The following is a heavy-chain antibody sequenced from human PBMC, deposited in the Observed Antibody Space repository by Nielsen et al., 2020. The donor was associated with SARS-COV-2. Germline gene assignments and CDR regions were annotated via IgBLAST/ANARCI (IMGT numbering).Heavy chain of an antibody. Sequence: ASVKISCKASGYTFTSYGISWVRQAPGQGLEWMGIINPSGGSTSYAQKFQGRVTMTRDTSTSTVYMELSSLRSEDTAVYYCARGARWIQLWTFDYWGQGTLVTVSS. CDR2: INPSGGST. V-gene: IGHV1-46*01. CDR1: GYTFTSYG. J-gene: IGHJ4*02. CDR3: ARGARWIQLWTFDY. D-gene: IGHD5-18*01.